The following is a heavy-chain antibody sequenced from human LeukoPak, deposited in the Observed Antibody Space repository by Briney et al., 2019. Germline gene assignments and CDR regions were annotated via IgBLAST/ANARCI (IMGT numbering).Heavy chain of an antibody. J-gene: IGHJ2*01. CDR2: INPNSGGT. CDR3: ARDHGGKVDRYFDL. Sequence: ASVKVSCTASGYTFTGYYMHWVRQAPGQGLEWVGWINPNSGGTNYAQKIQGRVTMTRDTSISTAYMELSRLRSDDTAVYYCARDHGGKVDRYFDLWGRGTLVTVSS. CDR1: GYTFTGYY. V-gene: IGHV1-2*02. D-gene: IGHD4-23*01.